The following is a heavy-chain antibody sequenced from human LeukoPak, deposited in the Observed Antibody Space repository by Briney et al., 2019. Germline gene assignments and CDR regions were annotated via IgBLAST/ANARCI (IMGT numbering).Heavy chain of an antibody. Sequence: ASVKVSCKASGYTFTSYYMHWVRQAPGQGLEWMGIINPSGGSTSCAQKFQGRVTMTRDMSTSTVYMELSSLRSEDTAVYYCARAYCSSTNCYMGDWFDPWGQGTLVTVSS. D-gene: IGHD2-2*02. CDR3: ARAYCSSTNCYMGDWFDP. J-gene: IGHJ5*02. CDR2: INPSGGST. V-gene: IGHV1-46*01. CDR1: GYTFTSYY.